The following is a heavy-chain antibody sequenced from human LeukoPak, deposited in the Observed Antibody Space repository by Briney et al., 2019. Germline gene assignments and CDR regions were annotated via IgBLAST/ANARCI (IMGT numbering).Heavy chain of an antibody. J-gene: IGHJ4*02. V-gene: IGHV4-34*01. D-gene: IGHD5-12*01. Sequence: SETLSLTCAVYGGSLSGYYWSWIRQPPGKGLEWIGEINHSGSTNYNPSLKSRVTISVDTSKNQFSLKLSSVTAADTAVYYCARGNLVATSFDYWGQGTLVTVSS. CDR2: INHSGST. CDR3: ARGNLVATSFDY. CDR1: GGSLSGYY.